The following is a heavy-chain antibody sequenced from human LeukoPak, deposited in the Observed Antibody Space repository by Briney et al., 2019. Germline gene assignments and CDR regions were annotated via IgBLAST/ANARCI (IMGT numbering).Heavy chain of an antibody. CDR2: IHPGDSNI. D-gene: IGHD3-10*02. Sequence: GESLKISCQCSGYSSPRDWIAWVRQPPGKVLEWVGNIHPGDSNIVYSPFLQAQVTISADRSISTTYLQWDSLKASDTAMYYCARLTYYVPTHYFDYWGQGTLVSVSS. CDR1: GYSSPRDW. J-gene: IGHJ4*02. CDR3: ARLTYYVPTHYFDY. V-gene: IGHV5-51*01.